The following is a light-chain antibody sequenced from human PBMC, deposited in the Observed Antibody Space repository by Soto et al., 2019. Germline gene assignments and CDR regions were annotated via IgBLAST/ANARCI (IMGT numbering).Light chain of an antibody. CDR2: DAS. Sequence: EIVLTQSPATLSLSPGERATLSCRASQSVYTYLAWYQQKPGQAPRLLIYDASNRATGIPARFSGSGSGTDFTLTISSLEPEDFAVYDCQQRTNWPPTWTFGQGTKVEIK. J-gene: IGKJ1*01. CDR3: QQRTNWPPTWT. CDR1: QSVYTY. V-gene: IGKV3-11*01.